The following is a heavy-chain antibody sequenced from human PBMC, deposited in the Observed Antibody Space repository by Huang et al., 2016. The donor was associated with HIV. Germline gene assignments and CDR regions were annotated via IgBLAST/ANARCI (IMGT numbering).Heavy chain of an antibody. D-gene: IGHD6-6*01. CDR2: IFPDDADT. V-gene: IGHV5-51*01. CDR1: GYSFSSYW. J-gene: IGHJ4*02. CDR3: ARRFSSSSGYFDY. Sequence: VQLVQSGAEVKKPGESLKISCKGSGYSFSSYWIAWVRQMPGKGLEWMGIIFPDDADTTYSPCFEGQVTISADKSIGTAYLQWSSLKASDTAMYYCARRFSSSSGYFDYWGQGSLVTVSS.